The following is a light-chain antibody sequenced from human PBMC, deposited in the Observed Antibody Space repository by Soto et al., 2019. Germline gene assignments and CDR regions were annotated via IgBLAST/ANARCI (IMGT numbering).Light chain of an antibody. CDR3: SSYAGSNIYV. J-gene: IGLJ1*01. Sequence: QSALTQPPSASGSPGQSVTISCTGTSSDVGGYNYVSWYQQHPGKAPKLTIYEVSKRPSGVPDRFSGSKSGNTASLTVSGLQAEDEADYYCSSYAGSNIYVFGTGTKVTVL. V-gene: IGLV2-8*01. CDR2: EVS. CDR1: SSDVGGYNY.